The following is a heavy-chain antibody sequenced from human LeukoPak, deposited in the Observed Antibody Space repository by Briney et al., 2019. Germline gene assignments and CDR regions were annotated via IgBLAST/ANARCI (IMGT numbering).Heavy chain of an antibody. CDR1: GFTFHNYA. Sequence: GGSLRLSCAASGFTFHNYAIHWVRQAPGKGLEWVSLTSGDGITTYFADSVKGRFTISRDNSKSSLFLQMNSLRTEDTAFCARDHVYGGADYWGQGTLVTVSS. J-gene: IGHJ4*02. CDR3: ARDHVYGGADY. CDR2: TSGDGITT. D-gene: IGHD5/OR15-5a*01. V-gene: IGHV3-43*02.